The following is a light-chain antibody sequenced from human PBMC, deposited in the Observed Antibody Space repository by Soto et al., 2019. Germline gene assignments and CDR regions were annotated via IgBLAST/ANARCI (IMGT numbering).Light chain of an antibody. CDR3: QSYDSSLRSVV. J-gene: IGLJ2*01. CDR1: SSNIGAGYD. CDR2: GNS. V-gene: IGLV1-40*01. Sequence: QAVVTQPPSVSGAPGQRVTISCTGSSSNIGAGYDVHWYQQLPGTAPKLLIYGNSNRPSGVPDRFSGSKSGTSASLAITGLLAEDEADYYCQSYDSSLRSVVFGGGTKLTVL.